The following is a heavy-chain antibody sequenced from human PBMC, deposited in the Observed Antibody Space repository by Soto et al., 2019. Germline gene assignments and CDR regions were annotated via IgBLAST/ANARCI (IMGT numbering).Heavy chain of an antibody. CDR2: ISSSGSTI. CDR3: ARAFNYYDSSGYPDY. J-gene: IGHJ4*02. Sequence: GGSLRLSCAASGFTFSSYEMNWVRQAPGKGLEGVSYISSSGSTIYYADSVKGRFTISRDNAKNSLYLQMNSLRAEDTAVYYCARAFNYYDSSGYPDYWGQGTLVTVSS. D-gene: IGHD3-22*01. V-gene: IGHV3-48*03. CDR1: GFTFSSYE.